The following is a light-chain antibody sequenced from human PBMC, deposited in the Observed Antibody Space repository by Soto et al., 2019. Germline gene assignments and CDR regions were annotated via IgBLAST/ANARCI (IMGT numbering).Light chain of an antibody. CDR3: QQYGSSPPRIT. Sequence: EIVLTQSPGTLSLSPGERATLSCRASQSVSSSYLAWYQQKPGQAPRLLIYGASSRATGIPDRFSGSGSGTDFALTISRLEPEDFAVYYCQQYGSSPPRITFGQGTRRRL. J-gene: IGKJ5*01. V-gene: IGKV3-20*01. CDR2: GAS. CDR1: QSVSSSY.